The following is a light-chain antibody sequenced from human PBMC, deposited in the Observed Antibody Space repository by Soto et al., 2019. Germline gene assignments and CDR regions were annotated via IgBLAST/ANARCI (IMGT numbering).Light chain of an antibody. Sequence: DILMTQSPSTLSVSVGDRVTLSCRAGQDINIYLAWYQQKPGKVPKLLISAASTWQSGVPSRFSGSGSGTDFTLTISSLQPEDVATYYYQKYDGAPLTFGGGTKVEIK. J-gene: IGKJ4*01. V-gene: IGKV1-27*01. CDR1: QDINIY. CDR3: QKYDGAPLT. CDR2: AAS.